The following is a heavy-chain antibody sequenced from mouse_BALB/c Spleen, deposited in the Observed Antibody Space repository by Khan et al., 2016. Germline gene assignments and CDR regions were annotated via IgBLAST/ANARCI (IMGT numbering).Heavy chain of an antibody. V-gene: IGHV9-2-1*01. CDR2: INTETGEP. Sequence: QIQLVQSGPELKKPGETVKISCKASGYTFTDYSMHWVKQAPGKGLKWMGWINTETGEPTYADDFKGRFAFSLETSASTAYLQINNLKNEDTATYFCEPAYYGNLILYWGQGTLVTVSA. CDR1: GYTFTDYS. J-gene: IGHJ3*01. CDR3: EPAYYGNLILY. D-gene: IGHD2-10*01.